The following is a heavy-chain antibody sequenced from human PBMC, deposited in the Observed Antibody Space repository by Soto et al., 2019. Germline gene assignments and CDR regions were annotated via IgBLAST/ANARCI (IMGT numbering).Heavy chain of an antibody. V-gene: IGHV1-18*01. CDR3: VRGGIVEAHRPYYYYGLDL. D-gene: IGHD1-26*01. CDR2: VSPYNGNT. J-gene: IGHJ6*02. CDR1: GYTFTTYG. Sequence: VQLVQSGAEVKKPGASVTVSCKAFGYTFTTYGLSWVRQAPGQGLEWMGWVSPYNGNTYYAPRLQGRVTMTTDTSTTTAYMALRSLRSDDTAIYYCVRGGIVEAHRPYYYYGLDLWGQGTPVTVSS.